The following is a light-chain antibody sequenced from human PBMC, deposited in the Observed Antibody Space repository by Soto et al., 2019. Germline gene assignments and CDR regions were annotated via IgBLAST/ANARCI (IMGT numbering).Light chain of an antibody. CDR2: GAS. J-gene: IGKJ1*01. CDR3: QQYGSSGT. CDR1: QSVASSS. V-gene: IGKV3-20*01. Sequence: EIVLTQSPGTLSLSPGERATLSGRASQSVASSSIAWYQQRLGQAPRLLIYGASNRATGIPDRFSGSGSGTEFTLTISSLEPEDFAVYYCQQYGSSGTFGQGTQVDIK.